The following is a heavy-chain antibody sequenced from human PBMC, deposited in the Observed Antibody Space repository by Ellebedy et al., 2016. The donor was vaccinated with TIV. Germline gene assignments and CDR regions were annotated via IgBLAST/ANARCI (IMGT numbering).Heavy chain of an antibody. J-gene: IGHJ6*02. V-gene: IGHV2-5*01. D-gene: IGHD6-25*01. Sequence: SGPTLVKPTQTLTLTCTFSGFSLSTSGVGVGWIRQPPGKALEWLALIYWNDDKRYSPSLKSRLTITKDTSKNQVVLTMTNMDPVDTATYYCIHRSAAFDYHGLDVWGQGIAVTVSS. CDR2: IYWNDDK. CDR3: IHRSAAFDYHGLDV. CDR1: GFSLSTSGVG.